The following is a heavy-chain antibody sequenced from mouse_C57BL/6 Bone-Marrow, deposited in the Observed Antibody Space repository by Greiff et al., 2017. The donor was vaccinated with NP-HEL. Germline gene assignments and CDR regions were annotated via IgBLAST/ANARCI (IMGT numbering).Heavy chain of an antibody. CDR3: ARSGYYGSSYDWYFDV. Sequence: EVMLVESGPELVKPGDSVKISCKASGYSFTGYFMNWVMQSHGKSLEWIGRINPYNGDTFYNQKFKGKATLTVDKSSSTAQMELRSLTSEDSAVYYCARSGYYGSSYDWYFDVWGTGTTVTVSS. J-gene: IGHJ1*03. CDR2: INPYNGDT. V-gene: IGHV1-20*01. CDR1: GYSFTGYF. D-gene: IGHD1-1*01.